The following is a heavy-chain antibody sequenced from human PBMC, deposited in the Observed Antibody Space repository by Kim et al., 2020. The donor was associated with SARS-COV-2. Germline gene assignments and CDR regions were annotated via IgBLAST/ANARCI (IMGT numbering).Heavy chain of an antibody. J-gene: IGHJ6*02. V-gene: IGHV3-21*01. CDR1: GFTFSSYS. CDR2: ISSSSSYI. CDR3: ARAPPGSSSWYGDYYYYGMDV. D-gene: IGHD6-13*01. Sequence: GGSLRLSCAASGFTFSSYSMNWVRQAPGKGLEWVSSISSSSSYIYYADSVKGRFTISRDNAKNSLYLQMNSLRAEDTAVYYCARAPPGSSSWYGDYYYYGMDVWGQGTPVTVSS.